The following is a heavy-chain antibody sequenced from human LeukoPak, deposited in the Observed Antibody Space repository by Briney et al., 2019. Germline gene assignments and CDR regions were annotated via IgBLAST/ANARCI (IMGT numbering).Heavy chain of an antibody. CDR2: INPNSGGT. CDR3: ARAGIVVVSTRDYYYYMDV. J-gene: IGHJ6*03. CDR1: GYTFTGYY. V-gene: IGHV1-2*02. Sequence: ASVKVSCKASGYTFTGYYMHWVRQAPGQGLEWMGWINPNSGGTNYAQKFQGRVTMTRGTSISTAYMELSSLRSEDTAVYYCARAGIVVVSTRDYYYYMDVWGKGTTVTVSS. D-gene: IGHD3-22*01.